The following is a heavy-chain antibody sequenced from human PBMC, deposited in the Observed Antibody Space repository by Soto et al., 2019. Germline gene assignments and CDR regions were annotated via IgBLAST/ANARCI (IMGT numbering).Heavy chain of an antibody. CDR1: GGSISSSSYY. CDR3: ARPHYGGNSVPSEFDD. D-gene: IGHD4-17*01. V-gene: IGHV4-39*01. CDR2: IYYSGST. Sequence: PSETLSLTCTVSGGSISSSSYYWGWIRQPPGKGLEWIGSIYYSGSTYYNPSLKSRVTISVDTSKNQFSLKLSSVTAADTAVYYCARPHYGGNSVPSEFDDWGQGTLVTVSS. J-gene: IGHJ4*02.